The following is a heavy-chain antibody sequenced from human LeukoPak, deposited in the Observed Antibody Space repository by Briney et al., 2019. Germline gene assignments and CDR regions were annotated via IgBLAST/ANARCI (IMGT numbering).Heavy chain of an antibody. V-gene: IGHV4-31*03. CDR1: GVSISSGGHY. D-gene: IGHD3-3*01. J-gene: IGHJ6*02. Sequence: PSQTLSLTCIVSGVSISSGGHYWSWIRQHPGKGLEWIGYINYSGSTYYNPSLKSRVTISVDTSQNQFSLKLSSVTAADTAVYYCARDEAIFGAGYYYGMDVWGQGTTVTVSS. CDR3: ARDEAIFGAGYYYGMDV. CDR2: INYSGST.